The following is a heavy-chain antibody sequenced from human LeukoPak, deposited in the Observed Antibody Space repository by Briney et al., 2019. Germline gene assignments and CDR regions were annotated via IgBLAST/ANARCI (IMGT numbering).Heavy chain of an antibody. CDR1: GYTLSDFY. J-gene: IGHJ4*02. D-gene: IGHD3-3*02. Sequence: ASVKVPCKASGYTLSDFYIHWVRQAPGQGLEYVGWITPKSGDTYSPQRFQGRVTMTRDASISTAYMELSSLRSDDTAVYFCARVRLADERAWAYWGQGILVTVSS. CDR3: ARVRLADERAWAY. CDR2: ITPKSGDT. V-gene: IGHV1-2*02.